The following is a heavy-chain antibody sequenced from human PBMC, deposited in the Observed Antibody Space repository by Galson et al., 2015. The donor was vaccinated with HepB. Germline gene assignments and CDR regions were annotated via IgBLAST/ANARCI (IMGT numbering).Heavy chain of an antibody. CDR3: AKDIPKFKFLYGMDV. V-gene: IGHV3-30*18. D-gene: IGHD2-21*01. CDR1: GFTFNSYA. J-gene: IGHJ6*02. Sequence: SLRLSCAASGFTFNSYAMHWVRQAPGKGLEWVAFISYAGSNKFHADSVKGRFTISRDNSKHTLYLQMSSLSAEDTAVYYCAKDIPKFKFLYGMDVWGQGTTVTVSS. CDR2: ISYAGSNK.